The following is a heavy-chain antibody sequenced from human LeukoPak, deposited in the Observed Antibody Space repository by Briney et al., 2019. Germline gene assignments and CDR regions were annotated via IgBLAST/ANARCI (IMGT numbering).Heavy chain of an antibody. Sequence: SETLSLTCSVSGGSVTYSHYYWGWVRQPPGKGLEWIGGIYYSGSTYYNPSLKSRVTISVDTSRNEFSLRLSSVTAADTALYFCARQSGSYGGILDNWGQGILGTVSS. CDR2: IYYSGST. J-gene: IGHJ4*02. D-gene: IGHD1-26*01. CDR1: GGSVTYSHYY. CDR3: ARQSGSYGGILDN. V-gene: IGHV4-39*01.